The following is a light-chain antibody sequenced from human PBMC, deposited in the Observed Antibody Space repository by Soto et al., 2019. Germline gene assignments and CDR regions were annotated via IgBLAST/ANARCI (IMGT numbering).Light chain of an antibody. Sequence: EIVLAQSTATLSLSPGERTTLSCRASQSVSSYLAWYQQKPGQAPRLLIYDASNRATGIPARFSGSGSGTDFTLTISSLEPEDFAVYYCQQRSNWPPGFGQGTKVDIK. J-gene: IGKJ1*01. V-gene: IGKV3-11*01. CDR1: QSVSSY. CDR3: QQRSNWPPG. CDR2: DAS.